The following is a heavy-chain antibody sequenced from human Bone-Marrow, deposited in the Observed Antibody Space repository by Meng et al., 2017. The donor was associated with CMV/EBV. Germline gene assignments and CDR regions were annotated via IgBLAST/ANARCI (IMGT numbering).Heavy chain of an antibody. CDR3: AKEGYYGSGYGMDV. J-gene: IGHJ6*02. CDR1: GFTFDDYA. Sequence: GESLKISCAASGFTFDDYAMHWVRQAPGKGLEWVAFIRYDGSNKYYADSVKGRFTISRDNSKNTLYLQMNSLRAEDTAVYYCAKEGYYGSGYGMDVWGQGTTVTVSS. D-gene: IGHD3-10*01. CDR2: IRYDGSNK. V-gene: IGHV3-30*02.